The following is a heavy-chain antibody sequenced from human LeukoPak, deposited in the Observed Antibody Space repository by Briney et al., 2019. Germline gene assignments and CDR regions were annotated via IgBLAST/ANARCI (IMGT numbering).Heavy chain of an antibody. CDR2: IYYSGST. Sequence: SETLSLTCTVSGGSISSSSYCWGWIRQPPGKGLEWIGSIYYSGSTYYNPSLKSRVTISVDTSKNQFSLKLSSVTAADTAVYYCARHGKWELQDLDYWGQGTLVTVSS. D-gene: IGHD1-26*01. V-gene: IGHV4-39*01. J-gene: IGHJ4*02. CDR3: ARHGKWELQDLDY. CDR1: GGSISSSSYC.